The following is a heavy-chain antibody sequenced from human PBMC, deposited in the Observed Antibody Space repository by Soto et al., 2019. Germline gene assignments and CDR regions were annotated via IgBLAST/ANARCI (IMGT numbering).Heavy chain of an antibody. D-gene: IGHD5-12*01. Sequence: QVQLQESGPGLVKPSQTLSLTCTVSGGSISSGDYYWNWIRQHPGKGLEWIGYVSYSGSTYYNPSLKSRVTISVDTSKNQFSLRLSSVTAADTAVYYCARDEVVATTEEIYFYYGLDVWGQGTTVTVSS. CDR3: ARDEVVATTEEIYFYYGLDV. CDR1: GGSISSGDYY. J-gene: IGHJ6*02. CDR2: VSYSGST. V-gene: IGHV4-31*03.